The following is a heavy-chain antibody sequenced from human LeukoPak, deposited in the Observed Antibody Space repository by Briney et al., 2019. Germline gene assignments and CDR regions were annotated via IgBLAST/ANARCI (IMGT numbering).Heavy chain of an antibody. CDR1: SGSISSYY. Sequence: SETLSLTCTVSSGSISSYYWSWIRQPPGKGLEWIGYIYYSGSTNYNPSLKSRVTISVDTSKNQFSLKLSSVTAADTAVYYCAKGPVSAIVGATTLDYWGQGTLVTVSS. V-gene: IGHV4-59*08. CDR3: AKGPVSAIVGATTLDY. J-gene: IGHJ4*02. CDR2: IYYSGST. D-gene: IGHD1-26*01.